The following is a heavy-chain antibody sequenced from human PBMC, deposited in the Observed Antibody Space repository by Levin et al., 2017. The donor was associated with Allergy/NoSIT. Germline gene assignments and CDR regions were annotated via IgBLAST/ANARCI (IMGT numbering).Heavy chain of an antibody. D-gene: IGHD2-15*01. J-gene: IGHJ5*01. CDR3: ARHVGGMTAEKGFDS. Sequence: LSLTCAASGFTFSNYAMSWVRQAPGKGLEWVSTINNSGGGTYYADSVKGRITISRDNSKNTLYLQVNSLRVEDTAVYYCARHVGGMTAEKGFDSWGQGTLVTVSS. CDR2: INNSGGGT. V-gene: IGHV3-23*01. CDR1: GFTFSNYA.